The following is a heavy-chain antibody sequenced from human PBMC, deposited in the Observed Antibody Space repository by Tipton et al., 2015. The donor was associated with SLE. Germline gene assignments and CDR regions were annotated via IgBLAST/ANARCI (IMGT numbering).Heavy chain of an antibody. CDR1: GFTFSRAW. J-gene: IGHJ4*02. D-gene: IGHD3-22*01. V-gene: IGHV3-21*03. CDR3: ARALTRGYYDSSGSVDY. CDR2: ISSSSSYI. Sequence: SLRLSCAASGFTFSRAWMNWVRQAPGKGLEWVSSISSSSSYIYYADSVKGRFTISRDNAKNSLYLQMNSLRAEDTAVYYCARALTRGYYDSSGSVDYWGQGTLVTVSS.